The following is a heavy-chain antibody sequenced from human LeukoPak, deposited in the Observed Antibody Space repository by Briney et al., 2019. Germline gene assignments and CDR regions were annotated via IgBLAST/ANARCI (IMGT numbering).Heavy chain of an antibody. V-gene: IGHV3-48*02. J-gene: IGHJ4*02. CDR1: GFTFSSYS. Sequence: GGSLRLSCAASGFTFSSYSMNWVRQAPGKGLEWVSYISSSSSTIYYADSVKGRFTISRDNAKNSLYLQMNSLRDEDTAVYYCANIRVVGATFAYYFDYWGQGTLVTVSS. CDR2: ISSSSSTI. D-gene: IGHD1-26*01. CDR3: ANIRVVGATFAYYFDY.